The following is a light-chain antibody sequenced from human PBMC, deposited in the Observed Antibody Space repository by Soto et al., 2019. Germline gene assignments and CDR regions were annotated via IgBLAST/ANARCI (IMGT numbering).Light chain of an antibody. Sequence: DIQMTQSPSTLSASVGDTVSITCRASQTFRSSLAWYQQKPGEAPKVLIFDGVNLESGVPSRFSGSGSGTEFTLTITSVQADDCATYYCQQYNSSPWTFGQGTKVDIK. CDR3: QQYNSSPWT. V-gene: IGKV1-5*01. CDR1: QTFRSS. CDR2: DGV. J-gene: IGKJ1*01.